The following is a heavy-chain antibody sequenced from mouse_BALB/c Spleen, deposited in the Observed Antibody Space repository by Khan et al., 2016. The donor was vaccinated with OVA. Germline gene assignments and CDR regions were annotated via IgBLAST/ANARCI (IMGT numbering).Heavy chain of an antibody. CDR1: GFSLTTYG. J-gene: IGHJ4*01. Sequence: QVQLKESGPGLVAPSQSLSITCTVSGFSLTTYGVHWVRQPPGKGLEWLVVIWSDGITTYNSALKSRLSISKDKSKSQVVFKMNSLQTDDTAMDYCARGGFYAMDYWGQGTSVTVSS. CDR3: ARGGFYAMDY. V-gene: IGHV2-6*02. CDR2: IWSDGIT.